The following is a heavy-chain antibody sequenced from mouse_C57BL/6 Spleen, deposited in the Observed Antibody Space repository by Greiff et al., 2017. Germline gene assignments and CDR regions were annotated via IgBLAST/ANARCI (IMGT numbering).Heavy chain of an antibody. CDR1: GYAFSSSW. Sequence: QVQLQQSGPELVKPGASVKISCKASGYAFSSSWMNWVKQRPGKGLEWIGRIYPGDGDTNYNGKFKGKATLTADKSSSTAYMQLSSLTSEDSAVYFCARSGAITTVVAMDYAMDYWGQGTSVTVSS. V-gene: IGHV1-82*01. J-gene: IGHJ4*01. CDR3: ARSGAITTVVAMDYAMDY. D-gene: IGHD1-1*01. CDR2: IYPGDGDT.